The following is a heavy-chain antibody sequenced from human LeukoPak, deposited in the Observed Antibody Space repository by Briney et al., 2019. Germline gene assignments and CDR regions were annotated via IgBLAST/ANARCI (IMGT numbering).Heavy chain of an antibody. V-gene: IGHV3-48*03. CDR2: ISSSVGTI. J-gene: IGHJ4*02. Sequence: AGGSLRLSCAASGFIFSSYEMNWVRQAPGKGLEWVSYISSSVGTIFYADSVKGRFTISRDNAKNSLYLQMNSLRVEDTAVYYCAREAYSSGWSIWDCWGQGTLVTVSS. CDR3: AREAYSSGWSIWDC. D-gene: IGHD6-19*01. CDR1: GFIFSSYE.